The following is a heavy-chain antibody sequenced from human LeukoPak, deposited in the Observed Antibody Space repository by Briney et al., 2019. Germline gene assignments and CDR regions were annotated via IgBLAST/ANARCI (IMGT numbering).Heavy chain of an antibody. CDR2: ISSSSSYI. V-gene: IGHV3-21*01. D-gene: IGHD3-16*01. CDR3: ARDYVLGDAFDI. CDR1: GLTFSDYS. Sequence: PGGSLRLSCAASGLTFSDYSMNWVRQAPGKGLEWVSSISSSSSYIYYADSVKGRFTISRDNAKNSLYLQMNSLRAEDTAVYYCARDYVLGDAFDIWGQGTMVTVSS. J-gene: IGHJ3*02.